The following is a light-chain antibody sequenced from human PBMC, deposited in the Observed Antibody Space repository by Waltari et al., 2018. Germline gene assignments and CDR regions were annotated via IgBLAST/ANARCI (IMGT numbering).Light chain of an antibody. CDR2: GNS. J-gene: IGLJ1*01. CDR3: QSYDSSLSGYV. Sequence: QSVLTQPPSVSGAPGQRVTISCTGSSSNIGAGYDVHWYQQLPETAPKLLIYGNSKRPSGVPDRFSGSKSGTSASLAITGLQAEDEADYYCQSYDSSLSGYVFGTGTKVTVL. V-gene: IGLV1-40*01. CDR1: SSNIGAGYD.